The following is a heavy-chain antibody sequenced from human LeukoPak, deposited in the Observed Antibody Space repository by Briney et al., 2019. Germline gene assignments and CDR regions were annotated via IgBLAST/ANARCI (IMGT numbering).Heavy chain of an antibody. CDR2: ISSSGSTI. CDR3: ARGTTGGYSPSH. J-gene: IGHJ4*02. Sequence: GGSLRLSCAASGFTFSSYEMNWVRQAPGKGLEWVSYISSSGSTIYYADSVKGRFTISRDNAKNSLYLQINSLRAEDTAVYFCARGTTGGYSPSHWGQGTLVTVSS. CDR1: GFTFSSYE. V-gene: IGHV3-48*03. D-gene: IGHD5-12*01.